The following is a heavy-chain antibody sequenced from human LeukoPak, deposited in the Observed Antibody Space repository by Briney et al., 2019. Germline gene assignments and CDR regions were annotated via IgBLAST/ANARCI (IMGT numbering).Heavy chain of an antibody. CDR2: INQDGSKK. J-gene: IGHJ6*03. Sequence: AGGSLRLSCAASGFIFSTNFMSWVRQAPGKGLEWVANINQDGSKKYYVDSVKGRFTISRDNAKNSLYLQMNSLRAEDTAVYYCAKEAYYYMDVWGKGTTVTVSS. V-gene: IGHV3-7*01. CDR1: GFIFSTNF. CDR3: AKEAYYYMDV.